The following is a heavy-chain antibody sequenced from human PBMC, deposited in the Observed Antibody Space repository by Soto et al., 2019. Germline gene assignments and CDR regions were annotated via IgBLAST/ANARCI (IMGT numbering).Heavy chain of an antibody. D-gene: IGHD4-17*01. CDR1: GRSITGSSYF. J-gene: IGHJ4*02. V-gene: IGHV4-39*01. Sequence: QLQLQESGPGLVKPSETLSLTCTVPGRSITGSSYFWGWIRQPPGKGLEWIANIYYTWSTYYNPSLMSRVIISVDTSKNQFYLNLSSVTAADTAVYYCARFGYGDARNWGQGTLVTVSS. CDR2: IYYTWST. CDR3: ARFGYGDARN.